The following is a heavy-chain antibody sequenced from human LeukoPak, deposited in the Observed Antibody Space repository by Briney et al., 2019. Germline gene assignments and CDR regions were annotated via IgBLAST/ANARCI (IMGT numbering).Heavy chain of an antibody. D-gene: IGHD3-22*01. CDR3: ARGGYYYDSSGYLDPFDY. Sequence: SETLSLTCTVSGGSISSGSYYWSWIRQPAGKGLEWIGRIYTSGSTNYNPSLKSRVTISVDTSKNQFSLKLSSVTAADMAVYYCARGGYYYDSSGYLDPFDYWGQGTLVTVSS. CDR1: GGSISSGSYY. CDR2: IYTSGST. V-gene: IGHV4-61*02. J-gene: IGHJ4*02.